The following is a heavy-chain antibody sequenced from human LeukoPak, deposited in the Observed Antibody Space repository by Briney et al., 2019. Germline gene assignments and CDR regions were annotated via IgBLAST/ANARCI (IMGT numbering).Heavy chain of an antibody. Sequence: SETLSLTCTVSGVSISSSNSYWGWIRQPPGKGLEWIGSIYYSGNTYYNASLKSQVSISIDTSKNQFSLKLSSVTAADTAVYYCARTNWSLQGNDYWGQGTLVTVSS. V-gene: IGHV4-39*07. J-gene: IGHJ4*02. CDR2: IYYSGNT. CDR3: ARTNWSLQGNDY. CDR1: GVSISSSNSY. D-gene: IGHD1-1*01.